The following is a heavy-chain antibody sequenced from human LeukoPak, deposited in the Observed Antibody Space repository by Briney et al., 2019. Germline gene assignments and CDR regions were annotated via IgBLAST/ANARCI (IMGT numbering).Heavy chain of an antibody. J-gene: IGHJ4*02. Sequence: GGSLRLSCAASGFTFDDYAMHWVRQAPGKGLEWVSLISGDGGSTYYADSVKGRFTISRDNNKNSLYLQMNSLRTEDTALYYCAKGRDYYDSSGPSDYWGQGTLVTVSS. CDR3: AKGRDYYDSSGPSDY. D-gene: IGHD3-22*01. CDR1: GFTFDDYA. CDR2: ISGDGGST. V-gene: IGHV3-43*02.